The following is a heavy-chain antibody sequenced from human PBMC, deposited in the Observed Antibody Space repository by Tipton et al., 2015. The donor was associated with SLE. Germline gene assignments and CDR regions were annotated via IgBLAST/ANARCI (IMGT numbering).Heavy chain of an antibody. CDR2: IYTGGGT. Sequence: TLSLTCTVSGASISSYYWSWIRKFPGKGLEWVGYIYTGGGTNSNPSLKRRVTISVDESKNQFSLKLTSVTAADTAVYYCASGSDGEYVRYFDVWGPGTLVTVSS. D-gene: IGHD4-17*01. CDR3: ASGSDGEYVRYFDV. CDR1: GASISSYY. V-gene: IGHV4-4*08. J-gene: IGHJ2*01.